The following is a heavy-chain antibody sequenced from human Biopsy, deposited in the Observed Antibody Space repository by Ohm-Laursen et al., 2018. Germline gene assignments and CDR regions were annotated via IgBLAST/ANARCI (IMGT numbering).Heavy chain of an antibody. CDR1: GNTFATYH. Sequence: VASVKVSCKASGNTFATYHIHWVRQAPGQGLEWMGVISPSGATTSFSQKFQGRITMTRDTSKGTVYMDLNSLGSEDTAVYYCARAGVGSDGTDSYYYGMDVWGPGTTVTVSS. CDR3: ARAGVGSDGTDSYYYGMDV. V-gene: IGHV1-46*01. D-gene: IGHD5-24*01. CDR2: ISPSGATT. J-gene: IGHJ6*02.